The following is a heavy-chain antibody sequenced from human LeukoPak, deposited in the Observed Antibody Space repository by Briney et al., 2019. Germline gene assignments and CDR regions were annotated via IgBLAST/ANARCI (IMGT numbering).Heavy chain of an antibody. CDR2: IYYSGST. J-gene: IGHJ4*02. D-gene: IGHD3-3*01. CDR3: ARAERRITIFGVVIVKFDY. V-gene: IGHV4-59*12. CDR1: GGSISSYY. Sequence: SETLSLTCTVSGGSISSYYWSWIRQPPGKGLEWIGYIYYSGSTNYNPSLKSRVTISVDTSKNQFSLKVSSVTAADTAVYYCARAERRITIFGVVIVKFDYWGQGTLVTVSS.